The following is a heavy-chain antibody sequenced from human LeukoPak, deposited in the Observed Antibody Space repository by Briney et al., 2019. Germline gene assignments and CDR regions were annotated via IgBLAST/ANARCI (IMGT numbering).Heavy chain of an antibody. V-gene: IGHV1-2*06. D-gene: IGHD3-10*01. CDR3: ARASTMVRGVIITHDFGS. J-gene: IGHJ5*02. Sequence: GASVKVSCKASGYTFTGYYLHWVRQAPGQGLEWMGRINPNSGGTNYAQKFQGRVTMTRDTSISIAYMELSRLRSDDTAVYYCARASTMVRGVIITHDFGSWGQGTLVTVSS. CDR2: INPNSGGT. CDR1: GYTFTGYY.